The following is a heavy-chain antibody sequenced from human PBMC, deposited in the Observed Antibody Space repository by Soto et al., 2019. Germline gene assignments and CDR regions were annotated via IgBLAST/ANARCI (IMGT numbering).Heavy chain of an antibody. Sequence: SETLSLTCTVSGGSISSNYWSWIRQPPGKGLEWIGYIYYSGSSNYNPSLKSRVTMSVDTSKNRFSLKLSSVTAADTAMYYCARTNVAANILGSWGRVTMVTVSS. D-gene: IGHD2-8*01. CDR2: IYYSGSS. J-gene: IGHJ6*04. CDR1: GGSISSNY. CDR3: ARTNVAANILGS. V-gene: IGHV4-59*01.